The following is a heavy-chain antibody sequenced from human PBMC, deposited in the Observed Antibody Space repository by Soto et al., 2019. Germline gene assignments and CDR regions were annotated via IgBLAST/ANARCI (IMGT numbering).Heavy chain of an antibody. CDR2: IIAIFGAA. D-gene: IGHD6-19*01. J-gene: IGHJ4*02. Sequence: QVQLVQSGAEVKKPGSSVKVSCKASGGTFSNFAVSWVRQAPGQGLEWMGGIIAIFGAAHYPQQFQGRVTITTDESMATAYMELSSLRPEDTAVYYCARGGYSSGWDNWGQGTLITVAS. CDR1: GGTFSNFA. CDR3: ARGGYSSGWDN. V-gene: IGHV1-69*01.